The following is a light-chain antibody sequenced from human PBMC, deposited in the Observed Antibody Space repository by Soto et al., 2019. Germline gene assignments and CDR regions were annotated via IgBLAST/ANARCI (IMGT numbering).Light chain of an antibody. Sequence: EVVLTQSPGTLSLSPGERATLSCRASQSVAANYLAWYQQQRGQAPRLLIYGASSRATGLPDRFSGSGSGTDFTLTISRLEPEDFSVYYCHQYGTAPLTFGPGTKVDIK. J-gene: IGKJ3*01. CDR2: GAS. CDR3: HQYGTAPLT. V-gene: IGKV3-20*01. CDR1: QSVAANY.